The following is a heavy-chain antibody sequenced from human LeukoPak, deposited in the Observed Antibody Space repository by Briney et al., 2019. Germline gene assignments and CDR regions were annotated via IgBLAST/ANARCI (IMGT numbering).Heavy chain of an antibody. J-gene: IGHJ3*02. D-gene: IGHD3-10*01. Sequence: PSETLSLTCTVSGGSISSYYWSWRRQPPGRGGEGGGDIYYSGSSNYNPSLKSRVPVSVDPSKNQFSLPLRSVTAADTAVYYCARIRVMVRGVSDAFDIWGQGTMVTVSS. CDR1: GGSISSYY. CDR3: ARIRVMVRGVSDAFDI. V-gene: IGHV4-59*01. CDR2: IYYSGSS.